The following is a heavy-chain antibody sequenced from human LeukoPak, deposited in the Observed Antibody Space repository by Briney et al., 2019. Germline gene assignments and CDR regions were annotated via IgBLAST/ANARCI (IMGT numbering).Heavy chain of an antibody. D-gene: IGHD3-9*01. CDR3: ARDFDMGTTPGGDFDL. V-gene: IGHV3-74*01. CDR2: TNPDGSHA. J-gene: IGHJ4*02. Sequence: PGVSLTPSCAAYRFTFSRYWMHWLRHAPGEGLVWVTHTNPDGSHATYTVGVGGSFTIYRYNTENTVYLSIKSLRDDDIAVFYCARDFDMGTTPGGDFDLWGRGTLVSVSS. CDR1: RFTFSRYW.